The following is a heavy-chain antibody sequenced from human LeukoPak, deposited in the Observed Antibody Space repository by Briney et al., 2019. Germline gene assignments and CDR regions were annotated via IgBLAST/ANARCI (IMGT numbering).Heavy chain of an antibody. CDR3: AKKVGLVSAPLYYFDL. J-gene: IGHJ4*02. Sequence: GGSLRLSCAASGFTFSSYAMSWVRQAPGKGLEWVSATSGPGGSRDYADSVKGRFTISRDNSKNTLYLQMNSLRAEDTAIYYCAKKVGLVSAPLYYFDLWGQRTLVTVSS. CDR1: GFTFSSYA. V-gene: IGHV3-23*01. CDR2: TSGPGGSR. D-gene: IGHD6-6*01.